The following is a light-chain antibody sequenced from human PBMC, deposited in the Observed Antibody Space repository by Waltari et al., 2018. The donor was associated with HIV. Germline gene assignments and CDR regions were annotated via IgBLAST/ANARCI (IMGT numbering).Light chain of an antibody. CDR1: NSGRKY. CDR2: QDN. J-gene: IGLJ2*01. Sequence: SFGLTQPPSVSLSPGQTAHITCSGDNSGRKYTAWYQHKPGQSPVLVLFQDNKRPSGIPARFSGSNSGNTATLTISGTQTLDEADYYCQAWDSSAHVVFGGGTRLTVL. V-gene: IGLV3-1*01. CDR3: QAWDSSAHVV.